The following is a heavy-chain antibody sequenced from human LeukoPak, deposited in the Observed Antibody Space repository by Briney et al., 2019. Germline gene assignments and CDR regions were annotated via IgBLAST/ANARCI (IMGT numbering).Heavy chain of an antibody. CDR2: IYYSGST. Sequence: SETLSLTCTVSGGSISSYYWSWIRQPPGKGLEWIGYIYYSGSTNYNPSLKSRVTISVDTSKNQFSLKLSSVTAADTAVYYCARVRYDFWSGYPHRPSYNWFDPWGQGTLVTVSS. CDR3: ARVRYDFWSGYPHRPSYNWFDP. V-gene: IGHV4-59*12. CDR1: GGSISSYY. J-gene: IGHJ5*02. D-gene: IGHD3-3*01.